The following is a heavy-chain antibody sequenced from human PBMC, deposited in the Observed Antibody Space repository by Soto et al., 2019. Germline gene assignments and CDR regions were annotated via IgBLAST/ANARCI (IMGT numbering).Heavy chain of an antibody. D-gene: IGHD2-2*01. CDR1: GASFSSNGVA. J-gene: IGHJ3*01. V-gene: IGHV6-1*01. Sequence: SQTHSLTPAISGASFSSNGVASNWIRQSATRVVEWVGRTYYRYKWYNDYAVSVKSRITDNPDTSMNQFSLQLSSVTPEDSAVYYCARGKYFGFDVWGQGTMVTVSS. CDR2: TYYRYKWYN. CDR3: ARGKYFGFDV.